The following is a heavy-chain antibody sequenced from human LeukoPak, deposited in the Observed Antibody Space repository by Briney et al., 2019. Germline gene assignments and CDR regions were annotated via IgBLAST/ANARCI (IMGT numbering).Heavy chain of an antibody. V-gene: IGHV4-34*01. CDR1: GGSFSGYY. CDR2: INHSGST. Sequence: PSETLSLTCAVYGGSFSGYYWSWIRQPPGKGLEWIGEINHSGSTNYNPSLKSRVTISVDTSKNQFSLKLSSVTAADTAVYYCARRIAARRGGYYYYYMDVWGKGTTVTVSS. J-gene: IGHJ6*03. D-gene: IGHD6-6*01. CDR3: ARRIAARRGGYYYYYMDV.